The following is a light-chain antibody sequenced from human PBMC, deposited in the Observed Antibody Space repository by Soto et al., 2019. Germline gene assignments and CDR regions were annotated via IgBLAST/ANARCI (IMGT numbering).Light chain of an antibody. CDR1: QSVGSN. CDR2: GAS. V-gene: IGKV3D-15*01. J-gene: IGKJ1*01. CDR3: QQYSDLPRT. Sequence: IMMTQSPATLSVSPEERATLSCRASQSVGSNLAWYQHKPSQAPRLLIYGASTWATGIPARFSGSGSGTEFTLTISSLQSEDCSVYYCQQYSDLPRTFGQGTYVDIK.